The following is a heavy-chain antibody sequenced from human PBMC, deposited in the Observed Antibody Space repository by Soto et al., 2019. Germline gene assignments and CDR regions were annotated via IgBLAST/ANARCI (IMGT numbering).Heavy chain of an antibody. J-gene: IGHJ6*02. CDR2: ISYDGSNK. V-gene: IGHV3-30*03. CDR1: GFTFSSYG. CDR3: ATGIAAVYYYYGMDV. Sequence: RGSLRLSCAASGFTFSSYGMHWVRQAPGKGLEWVAVISYDGSNKYYADSVKGRFTISRDNSKNTLYLQMNSLRAEDTAVYYCATGIAAVYYYYGMDVWGQGTTVTVSS. D-gene: IGHD6-13*01.